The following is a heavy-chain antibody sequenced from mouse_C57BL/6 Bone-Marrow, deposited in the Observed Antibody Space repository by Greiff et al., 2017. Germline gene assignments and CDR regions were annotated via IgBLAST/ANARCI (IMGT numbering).Heavy chain of an antibody. J-gene: IGHJ1*03. D-gene: IGHD1-3*01. CDR2: ISSGGSYT. Sequence: EVQRVESGGDLVKPGGSLKLSCAASGFTFSSSGMSWVRQTPDKRLEWVATISSGGSYTYYPDSVKGRFTISRDNAKNTLYLQMSSLKSEDTAMYYCARHKSFYWYFDVWGTGTTVTVSS. CDR3: ARHKSFYWYFDV. V-gene: IGHV5-6*01. CDR1: GFTFSSSG.